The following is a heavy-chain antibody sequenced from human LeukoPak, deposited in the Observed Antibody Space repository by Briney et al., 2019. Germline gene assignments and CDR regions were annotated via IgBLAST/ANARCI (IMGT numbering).Heavy chain of an antibody. CDR2: IWYDGSNK. V-gene: IGHV3-33*08. D-gene: IGHD3-9*01. CDR3: ARDEGRDYDILTGSNWFDP. Sequence: GGSLRLSCAASGFTVSTSFMSWVRQAPGKGLEWVAVIWYDGSNKYYADSVKGRFTISRDNSKNTLYLQMNSLRAEDTAVYYCARDEGRDYDILTGSNWFDPWGQGTLVTVSS. CDR1: GFTVSTSF. J-gene: IGHJ5*02.